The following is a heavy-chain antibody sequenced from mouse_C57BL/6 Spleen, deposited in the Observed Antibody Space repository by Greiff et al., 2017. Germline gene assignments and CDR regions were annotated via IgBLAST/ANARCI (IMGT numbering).Heavy chain of an antibody. V-gene: IGHV1-52*01. Sequence: QVQLQQPGAELVRPGSSVKLSCKASGYTFTSYWMHWVKQRPIQGLEWIGNIDPSDSEPHSNQKFKDKATLTVDKSSSTAYMQLSSLTSEDSAVYYWARGMIYYGNYEVYAMDYWGQGTSVTVSS. J-gene: IGHJ4*01. CDR2: IDPSDSEP. CDR1: GYTFTSYW. CDR3: ARGMIYYGNYEVYAMDY. D-gene: IGHD2-1*01.